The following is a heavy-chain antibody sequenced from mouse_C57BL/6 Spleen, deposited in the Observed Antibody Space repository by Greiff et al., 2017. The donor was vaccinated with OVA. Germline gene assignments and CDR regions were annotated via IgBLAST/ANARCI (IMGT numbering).Heavy chain of an antibody. V-gene: IGHV6-3*01. J-gene: IGHJ2*01. D-gene: IGHD1-1*01. CDR3: TDITTVVANFDY. CDR2: IRLKSDNYAT. Sequence: EVQVVESGGGLVQPGGSMKLSCVASGFTFSNYWMNWVRQSPEKGLEWVAQIRLKSDNYATHYAESVKGRFTISRDDSKSSVYLQMNNLRAEDTGIYYCTDITTVVANFDYWGQGTTLTVSS. CDR1: GFTFSNYW.